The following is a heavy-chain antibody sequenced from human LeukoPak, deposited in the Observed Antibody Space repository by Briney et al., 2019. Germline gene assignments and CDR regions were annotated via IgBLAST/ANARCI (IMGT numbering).Heavy chain of an antibody. V-gene: IGHV1-18*01. J-gene: IGHJ6*02. CDR3: ARWEDTAMAYYYYYGMDV. CDR1: GYTFTSYG. D-gene: IGHD5-18*01. Sequence: GASVKVSCKASGYTFTSYGISWVRQAPGQGLEWMGWISAYNGNTNYAQKLQGRVTMTTDTSTSTAYMELRSLRSDDTAVYYCARWEDTAMAYYYYYGMDVWGQGTTVTVSS. CDR2: ISAYNGNT.